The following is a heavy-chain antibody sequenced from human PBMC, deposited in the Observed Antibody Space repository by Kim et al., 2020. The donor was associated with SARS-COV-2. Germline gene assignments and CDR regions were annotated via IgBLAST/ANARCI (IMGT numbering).Heavy chain of an antibody. V-gene: IGHV3-15*01. J-gene: IGHJ4*02. D-gene: IGHD1-20*01. CDR3: TTLPGYNSDY. Sequence: GGSLRISCAVSGFTFSKAWMSWVRQAPGKGLEWIARIKTKSDDKSTDYAVPARGRFIISRDDSRSILYLQMNSLKSEDTAVYYCTTLPGYNSDYWGQGTLVTVSS. CDR1: GFTFSKAW. CDR2: IKTKSDDKST.